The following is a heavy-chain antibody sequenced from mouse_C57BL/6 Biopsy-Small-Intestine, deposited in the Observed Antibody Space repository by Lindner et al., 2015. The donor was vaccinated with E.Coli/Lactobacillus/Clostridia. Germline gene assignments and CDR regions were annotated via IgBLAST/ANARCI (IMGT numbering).Heavy chain of an antibody. Sequence: VQLQESGAELVRPGSSVKLSCEASGYTFTAYWIDWVKQRPGQGLEWIGNIYPSDSETHYSQKFKDKATLTVDKSSSTAYIQLSSLTSEDSAVYYCARRFGVPYVMDYWGQGTSVTVSS. D-gene: IGHD3-1*01. CDR2: IYPSDSET. CDR1: GYTFTAYW. J-gene: IGHJ4*01. CDR3: ARRFGVPYVMDY. V-gene: IGHV1-61*01.